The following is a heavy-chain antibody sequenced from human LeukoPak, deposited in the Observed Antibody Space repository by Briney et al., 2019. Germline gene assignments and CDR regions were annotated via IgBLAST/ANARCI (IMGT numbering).Heavy chain of an antibody. J-gene: IGHJ6*03. Sequence: GGSLRLSCAASGFTFSSYEMNWVRQAPGKGLEWGSYISTIGSTIYYADSVKGRFTISRDNAKNSLYLQMNSLRAEDTALYYCERETCTTCYTYSYYYYMDVWGKGTTVTVSS. CDR2: ISTIGSTI. D-gene: IGHD2-2*01. CDR1: GFTFSSYE. V-gene: IGHV3-48*03. CDR3: ERETCTTCYTYSYYYYMDV.